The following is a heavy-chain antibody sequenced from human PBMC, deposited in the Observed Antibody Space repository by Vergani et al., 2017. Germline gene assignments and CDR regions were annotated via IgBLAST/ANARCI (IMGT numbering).Heavy chain of an antibody. V-gene: IGHV3-48*01. CDR2: IRSSGSTI. CDR1: GFTFSNYS. CDR3: ARDSGPYAFDM. J-gene: IGHJ3*02. Sequence: EVQLVESGGDLVQPGGSLRLSCAASGFTFSNYSMNWVRQAPGKGLEWVSYIRSSGSTIYYADSVKGRFTISRDKAKNSLYLQMNSLRAEDTAVYYCARDSGPYAFDMWGQGTMVTVSS.